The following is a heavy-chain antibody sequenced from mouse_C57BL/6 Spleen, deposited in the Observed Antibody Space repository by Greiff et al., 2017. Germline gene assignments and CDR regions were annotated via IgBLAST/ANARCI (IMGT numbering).Heavy chain of an antibody. CDR3: ASLSYYYGIDYYAMDY. CDR2: INPNYGTT. Sequence: EVKLMESGPELVKPGASVKISCKASGYSFTDYNMNWVKQSNGKSLEWIGVINPNYGTTSYNQKFKGKATLTVDQSSSTAYMQLNSLTSEDSAVYYCASLSYYYGIDYYAMDYWGQGTSVTVSS. D-gene: IGHD1-1*01. J-gene: IGHJ4*01. CDR1: GYSFTDYN. V-gene: IGHV1-39*01.